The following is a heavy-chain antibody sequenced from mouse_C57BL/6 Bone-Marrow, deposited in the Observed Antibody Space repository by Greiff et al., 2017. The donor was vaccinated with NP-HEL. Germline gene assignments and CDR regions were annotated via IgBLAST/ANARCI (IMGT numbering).Heavy chain of an antibody. CDR3: ARDYGSSFWYCDV. Sequence: VHVKQSGPELVKPGDSVKISCKASGYSFTGYFMNWVMQSHGKSLEWIGRINPYNGDTFYNQKFKGKATLTVDKSSSTAHMELRSLTSEDSAVYDCARDYGSSFWYCDVWGTGTTVTVSS. V-gene: IGHV1-20*01. D-gene: IGHD1-1*01. CDR2: INPYNGDT. J-gene: IGHJ1*03. CDR1: GYSFTGYF.